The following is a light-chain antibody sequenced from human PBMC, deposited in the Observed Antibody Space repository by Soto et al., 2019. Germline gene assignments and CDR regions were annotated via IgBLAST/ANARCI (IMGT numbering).Light chain of an antibody. CDR1: QSLSNSE. J-gene: IGKJ5*01. CDR3: HQRQYWPPIT. V-gene: IGKV3-11*01. Sequence: EIVLTQSPGTLSLSPGERATLSCRASQSLSNSELAWYQQKPGQAPRLLISDASNRATGIPARFSGSGSGTDFTLTISSLEPEDFAVYYCHQRQYWPPITFGQGTRLEIK. CDR2: DAS.